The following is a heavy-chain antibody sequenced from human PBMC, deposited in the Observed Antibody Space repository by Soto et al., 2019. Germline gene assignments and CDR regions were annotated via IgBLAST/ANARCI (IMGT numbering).Heavy chain of an antibody. D-gene: IGHD6-25*01. Sequence: KVSCKASGGTFSSYAISWVRQAPGQGLEWMGGIIPIFGTANYAQKFQGRVTITADESTSTAYMELSSLRSEDTAVYYCARKQPRSSVYYYGMDVWGQGTTVTVSS. CDR2: IIPIFGTA. CDR1: GGTFSSYA. J-gene: IGHJ6*02. V-gene: IGHV1-69*01. CDR3: ARKQPRSSVYYYGMDV.